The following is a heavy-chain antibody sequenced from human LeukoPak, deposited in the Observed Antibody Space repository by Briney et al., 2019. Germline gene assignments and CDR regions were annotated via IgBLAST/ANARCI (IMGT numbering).Heavy chain of an antibody. Sequence: ASVKVSCKASGYTFTTYGFTRVRQAPRQGLEWMGWINPNSGGTNYAQKFQGGVTMTRDTSISTAYMELSMLRSDDTAVYYCARGGYGSSWYVPDYWGQGTLVTVSS. D-gene: IGHD6-13*01. CDR3: ARGGYGSSWYVPDY. CDR2: INPNSGGT. CDR1: GYTFTTYG. J-gene: IGHJ4*02. V-gene: IGHV1-2*02.